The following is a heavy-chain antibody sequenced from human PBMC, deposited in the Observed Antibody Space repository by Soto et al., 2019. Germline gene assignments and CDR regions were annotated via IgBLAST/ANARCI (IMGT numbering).Heavy chain of an antibody. CDR1: GFIFSDYD. CDR2: IGGSGGGT. Sequence: EVQLLESGGGLVQPGGSLRLSCAASGFIFSDYDMSWVRQAPGKGLEWVSVIGGSGGGTYYADSVKGRFTISRDNSKDTLFLQMNSRRAEDTALYLCVRQAKLTSVTANVGYYYGLDIWGQGTTVTVSS. D-gene: IGHD4-4*01. J-gene: IGHJ6*02. CDR3: VRQAKLTSVTANVGYYYGLDI. V-gene: IGHV3-23*01.